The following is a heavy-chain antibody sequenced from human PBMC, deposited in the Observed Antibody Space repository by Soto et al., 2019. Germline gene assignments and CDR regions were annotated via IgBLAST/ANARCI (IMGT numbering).Heavy chain of an antibody. CDR1: GDSFTRNY. J-gene: IGHJ5*02. D-gene: IGHD3-16*01. CDR2: IYYSGST. CDR3: AIIWGNYASNNWIDP. V-gene: IGHV4-59*01. Sequence: PSETLSLTCTVSGDSFTRNYWTWIRQSPGKGLEWIGHIYYSGSTKYNPSLKSRVIISIDTSKNHFSLRLTSVTAADTATYYCAIIWGNYASNNWIDPSAQRALVTVS.